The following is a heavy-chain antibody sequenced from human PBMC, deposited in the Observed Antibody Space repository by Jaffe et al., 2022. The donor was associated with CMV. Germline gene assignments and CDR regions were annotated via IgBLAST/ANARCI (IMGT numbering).Heavy chain of an antibody. CDR3: AKGVVGVTNLLFYFDC. J-gene: IGHJ4*02. V-gene: IGHV3-23*01. D-gene: IGHD1-26*01. CDR1: GFTFTTYA. CDR2: ISSSGRST. Sequence: QLLESGGGLVLPGGSLRLSCSASGFTFTTYAMSWVRQGPGKGLEWVSTISSSGRSTYYADSVKDRFTISRDNSKNSLYLHMNSLRAEDTAVYYCAKGVVGVTNLLFYFDCWGQGTRVTVSS.